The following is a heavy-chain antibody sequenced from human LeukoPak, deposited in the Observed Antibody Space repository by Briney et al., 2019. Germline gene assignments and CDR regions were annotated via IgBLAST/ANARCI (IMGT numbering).Heavy chain of an antibody. CDR3: ARAYDSSGYTDY. CDR1: GYTFTGYY. CDR2: INPNSGGT. Sequence: GASVKVSCKASGYTFTGYYMDWVRQAPGQGLEWMGRINPNSGGTNYAQKFQGRVTMTGDTSTSTAYMELSRLRSDDTAVYYCARAYDSSGYTDYWGQGILVTVSS. D-gene: IGHD3-22*01. V-gene: IGHV1-2*02. J-gene: IGHJ4*02.